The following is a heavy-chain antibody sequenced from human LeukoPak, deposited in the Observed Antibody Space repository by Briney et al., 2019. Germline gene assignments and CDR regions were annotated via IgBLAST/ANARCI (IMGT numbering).Heavy chain of an antibody. V-gene: IGHV3-23*01. J-gene: IGHJ3*02. Sequence: PGGSLRLSCAASGLIFSNCWMTWVRQAPGKGLEWVSAISGSGGSTYYADSVKGRFTISRDNSKNTLYLQMNSLRAEDTAVYYCANELRYFDWLLPHDAFDIWGQGTMVTVSS. D-gene: IGHD3-9*01. CDR3: ANELRYFDWLLPHDAFDI. CDR1: GLIFSNCW. CDR2: ISGSGGST.